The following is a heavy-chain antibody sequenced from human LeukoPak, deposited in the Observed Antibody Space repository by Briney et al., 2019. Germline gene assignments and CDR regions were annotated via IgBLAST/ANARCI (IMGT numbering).Heavy chain of an antibody. CDR1: GGSISNFY. CDR3: VRDGAGDSSGWHL. CDR2: IHIRGST. D-gene: IGHD6-19*01. J-gene: IGHJ4*02. Sequence: SETLSLACTVSGGSISNFYWGWIRQPAGKGLEWIGRIHIRGSTDYSPSLKSRVSMSVDTSKNQFFLRLRSVTAADTAVYYCVRDGAGDSSGWHLWGQGTLVTVSS. V-gene: IGHV4-4*07.